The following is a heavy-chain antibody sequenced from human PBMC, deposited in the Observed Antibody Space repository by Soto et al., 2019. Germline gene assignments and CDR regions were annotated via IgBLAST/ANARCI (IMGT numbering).Heavy chain of an antibody. J-gene: IGHJ6*02. Sequence: SETLSLTCTVSGGSFSSGDYYWSWVRQPPGKGLEWIGYIYYTGSPFNNPSLKSRVSISIDTSKTQFSLKLSSVTAADTAVYYCARIHFGDEPSYYYYGMDVWGQGTTVTVSS. CDR3: ARIHFGDEPSYYYYGMDV. D-gene: IGHD4-17*01. V-gene: IGHV4-30-4*01. CDR2: IYYTGSP. CDR1: GGSFSSGDYY.